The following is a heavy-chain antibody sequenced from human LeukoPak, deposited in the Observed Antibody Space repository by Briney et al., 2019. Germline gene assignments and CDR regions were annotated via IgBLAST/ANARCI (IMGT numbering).Heavy chain of an antibody. J-gene: IGHJ4*02. CDR1: GYTFTSYG. CDR2: INAANGNT. V-gene: IGHV1-18*01. CDR3: ARGGTFDY. Sequence: ASVKVSCKASGYTFTSYGISWVRQAPGQGLEWMGWINAANGNTKSSQKFQGRVTITRDTSATTAYMELSSLRSEDTAVYYCARGGTFDYWGQGTLVTVSS.